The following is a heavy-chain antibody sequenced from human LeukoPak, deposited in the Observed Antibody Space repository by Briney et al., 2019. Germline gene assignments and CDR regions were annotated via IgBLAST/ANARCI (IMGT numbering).Heavy chain of an antibody. CDR3: ARGFEYGSFDY. Sequence: GASVKVSCKTSGYTFTNYGISWVRQAPGQGLEWMGWISAYNGNTNYTQNLQGRVTMTTDTSTSTAYMELRSLRSDDTAVYYCARGFEYGSFDYWGQGTLVTVSS. V-gene: IGHV1-18*01. CDR1: GYTFTNYG. J-gene: IGHJ4*02. CDR2: ISAYNGNT. D-gene: IGHD2/OR15-2a*01.